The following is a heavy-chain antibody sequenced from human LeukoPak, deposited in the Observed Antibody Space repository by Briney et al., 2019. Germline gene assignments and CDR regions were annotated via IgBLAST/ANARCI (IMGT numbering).Heavy chain of an antibody. CDR3: ARGNVWYYDFWSGYRGAFDI. V-gene: IGHV1-24*01. Sequence: ASVKVSCKVSGYTLTELSMHWVRQAPGKGLEWMGGFDPEDGETIYAQKFQGRVTMTEDTSTDTAYMELSSLRSEDTAVYYCARGNVWYYDFWSGYRGAFDIWGQGTMVTVSS. D-gene: IGHD3-3*01. CDR1: GYTLTELS. CDR2: FDPEDGET. J-gene: IGHJ3*02.